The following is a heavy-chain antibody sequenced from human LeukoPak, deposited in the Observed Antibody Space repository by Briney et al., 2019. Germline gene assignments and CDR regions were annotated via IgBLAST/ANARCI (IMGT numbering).Heavy chain of an antibody. CDR2: INPSGGST. Sequence: ASVKVSCKASGYTFTSYYMHWVRQAPGQGLEWMGIINPSGGSTNYAQKLQGRVTMTTDTSTSTAYMELRSLRSDDTAVYYCAAGVVYYYDSSGYYSDAFHIWGQGTMVTVSS. CDR3: AAGVVYYYDSSGYYSDAFHI. CDR1: GYTFTSYY. J-gene: IGHJ3*02. V-gene: IGHV1-46*01. D-gene: IGHD3-22*01.